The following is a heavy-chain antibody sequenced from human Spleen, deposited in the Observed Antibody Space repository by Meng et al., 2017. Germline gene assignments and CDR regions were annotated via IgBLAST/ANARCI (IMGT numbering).Heavy chain of an antibody. CDR1: GFTLSNYE. J-gene: IGHJ3*02. V-gene: IGHV3-48*03. D-gene: IGHD1-1*01. CDR2: IRTFDSNT. CDR3: ARERYYDFDI. Sequence: GESLKISCAASGFTLSNYEMNWVRQAPGKGLEWVSYIRTFDSNTEYADSVKGRFTISRDNAKNSLYLQINSLRADDTAVYYCARERYYDFDIWGQGTMVTVSS.